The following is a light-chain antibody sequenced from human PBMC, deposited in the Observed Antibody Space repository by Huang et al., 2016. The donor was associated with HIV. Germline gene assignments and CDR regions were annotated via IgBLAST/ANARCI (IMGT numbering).Light chain of an antibody. CDR1: QSITNW. CDR2: KAS. V-gene: IGKV1-5*03. Sequence: DIQMTQSPSTLSASVGDRVTITCRASQSITNWLAWYQQKPGKAPKLLIYKASSLESWVPSRFSGSGSGTEFTLTISSLQHDDFATYYCQQYNSYSFGQGTKVEIK. CDR3: QQYNSYS. J-gene: IGKJ1*01.